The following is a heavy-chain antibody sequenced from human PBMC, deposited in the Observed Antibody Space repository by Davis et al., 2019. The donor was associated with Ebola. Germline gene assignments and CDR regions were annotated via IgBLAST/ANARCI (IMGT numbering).Heavy chain of an antibody. CDR2: IIPIFGTA. CDR3: ARDQEVPASGYYYYMDV. V-gene: IGHV1-69*13. CDR1: GGTFSSYA. D-gene: IGHD2-2*01. Sequence: SVKVSCKASGGTFSSYAISWVRQAPGQGLEWMGGIIPIFGTANYAQKFQGRVTITADESTSTAYMELSSLRSEDTAVYYCARDQEVPASGYYYYMDVWGKGTTVTVSS. J-gene: IGHJ6*03.